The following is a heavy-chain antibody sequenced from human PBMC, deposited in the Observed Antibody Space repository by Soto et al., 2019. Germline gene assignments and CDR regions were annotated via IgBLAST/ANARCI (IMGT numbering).Heavy chain of an antibody. CDR3: AKEKLGCSSTSCYPVFDY. CDR1: GFTFSSYA. D-gene: IGHD2-2*01. J-gene: IGHJ4*02. CDR2: ISGSGGST. V-gene: IGHV3-23*01. Sequence: GGSLRLSCAASGFTFSSYAMSWVRQAPGKGLEWVSAISGSGGSTYYADSVKGRFTISRDNSKNTLYLQMNSLRVEDTAVYYCAKEKLGCSSTSCYPVFDYWGQGTLVTVSS.